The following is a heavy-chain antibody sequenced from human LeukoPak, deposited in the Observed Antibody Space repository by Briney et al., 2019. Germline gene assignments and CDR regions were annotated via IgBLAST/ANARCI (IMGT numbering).Heavy chain of an antibody. CDR1: GGSISSTNW. CDR3: ARIHRYCSGGACYVLDN. D-gene: IGHD2-15*01. Sequence: PSGTLSLTCAVSGGSISSTNWWSWVRQSPGKGLEWIGEIYHSGTTNYNPSFKSRITISVDTSRNQFSLQLSSVTAADTAVYYCARIHRYCSGGACYVLDNWGQGTLVAVSS. CDR2: IYHSGTT. V-gene: IGHV4-4*02. J-gene: IGHJ4*02.